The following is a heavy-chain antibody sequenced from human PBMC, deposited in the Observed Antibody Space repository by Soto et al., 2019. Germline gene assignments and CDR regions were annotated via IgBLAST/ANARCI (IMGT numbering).Heavy chain of an antibody. V-gene: IGHV3-23*01. J-gene: IGHJ5*02. CDR3: AKPPYGFDP. CDR2: ISCSVGST. D-gene: IGHD4-17*01. CDR1: GFTFSSYA. Sequence: GGSLRLSCEASGFTFSSYAMSWVRQAPGKGLDCVSAISCSVGSTYYADSVKGRFTFSRDNSKNTLYLQMNSLRAEDTAVYYCAKPPYGFDPWGQGTLVTVSS.